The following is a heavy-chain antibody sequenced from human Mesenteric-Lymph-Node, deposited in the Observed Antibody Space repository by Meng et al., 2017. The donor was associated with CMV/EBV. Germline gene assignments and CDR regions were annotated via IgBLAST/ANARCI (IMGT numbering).Heavy chain of an antibody. J-gene: IGHJ5*02. CDR2: IYYTGGT. V-gene: IGHV4-39*01. D-gene: IGHD6-13*01. CDR1: SIGSSNYY. CDR3: ARPHVAAARFLNNWFDP. Sequence: SIGSSNYYWGWIGQPAGKGLEWIGSIYYTGGTNYNPSLKRRVPISVDTSKNQFSLRLSSVTAADTAVYYCARPHVAAARFLNNWFDPWGQGTLVTVSS.